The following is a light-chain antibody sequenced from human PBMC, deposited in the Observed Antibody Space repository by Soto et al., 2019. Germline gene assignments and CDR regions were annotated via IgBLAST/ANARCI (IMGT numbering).Light chain of an antibody. J-gene: IGLJ1*01. Sequence: QSVLTQPPSASGTPGQRVTISCSGSSSNIGSNTVNWYQQLPGTAPKLLIYNNNQRPSGVPDRFSGSKSGTSASLAISGLQSEDEADYYCAAWDDSLNGPHVFGTGTKVT. CDR1: SSNIGSNT. CDR2: NNN. V-gene: IGLV1-44*01. CDR3: AAWDDSLNGPHV.